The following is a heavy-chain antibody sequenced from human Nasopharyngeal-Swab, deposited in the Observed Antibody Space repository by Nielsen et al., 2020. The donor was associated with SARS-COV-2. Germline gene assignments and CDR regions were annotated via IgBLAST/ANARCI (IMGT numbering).Heavy chain of an antibody. CDR3: AKGSAAARPYYFDY. CDR2: ISGAGTST. Sequence: GESLKISCAASGFTFSTSVMSWVRQAPGEGLEWVSAISGAGTSTYYADSVKGRFTISRDNSTNTLYLQLNSLRVEDTAVYYCAKGSAAARPYYFDYWGQGILVTVSS. CDR1: GFTFSTSV. V-gene: IGHV3-23*01. D-gene: IGHD6-6*01. J-gene: IGHJ4*02.